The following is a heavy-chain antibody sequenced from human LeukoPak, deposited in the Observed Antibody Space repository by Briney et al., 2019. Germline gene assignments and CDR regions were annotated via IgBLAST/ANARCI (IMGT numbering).Heavy chain of an antibody. D-gene: IGHD1-26*01. CDR1: GFTFTTYS. CDR3: ARIEWEGPHPTLNY. Sequence: GGSLRLSCAASGFTFTTYSMNWVRQAPGKGLEWVSYISGSGSAIYYVDSVKGRFTISRDNAKNSLYLQMNSLRVEDTAVYYCARIEWEGPHPTLNYWGQGTLVTVSS. CDR2: ISGSGSAI. J-gene: IGHJ4*02. V-gene: IGHV3-48*04.